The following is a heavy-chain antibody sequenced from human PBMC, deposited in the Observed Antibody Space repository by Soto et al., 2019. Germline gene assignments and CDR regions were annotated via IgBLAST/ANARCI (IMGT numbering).Heavy chain of an antibody. CDR3: ARGGDPDY. Sequence: EVQLVESGGGLVQPGGSLRLSCVASGFTFNYYWMHWVRQAPGKGLVWVSRIQSDGSSPDYVDSVKGRLTISRDNAKNTLYLQMTNLRAEDTAVYYCARGGDPDYWGQGTLVTVSS. CDR1: GFTFNYYW. CDR2: IQSDGSSP. D-gene: IGHD2-21*02. J-gene: IGHJ4*02. V-gene: IGHV3-74*01.